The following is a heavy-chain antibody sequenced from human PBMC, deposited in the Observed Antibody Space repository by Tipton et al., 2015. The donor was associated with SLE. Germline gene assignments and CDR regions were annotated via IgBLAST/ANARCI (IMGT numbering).Heavy chain of an antibody. V-gene: IGHV3-49*04. CDR1: GMIFSDYW. CDR3: TREDYDTSGYSTNAFDI. CDR2: IRAKASGGAT. Sequence: SLRLSCAASGMIFSDYWMIWARQAPGKGLEWVSFIRAKASGGATQYAASVRGRFTISRDDSKNITYLQMNSLKAEDTAIYYCTREDYDTSGYSTNAFDIWGQGTMVTVSS. D-gene: IGHD3-22*01. J-gene: IGHJ3*02.